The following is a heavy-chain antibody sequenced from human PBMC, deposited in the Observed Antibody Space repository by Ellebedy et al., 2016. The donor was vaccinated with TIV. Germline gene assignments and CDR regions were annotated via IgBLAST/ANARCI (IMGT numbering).Heavy chain of an antibody. CDR2: ISSTSNTI. V-gene: IGHV3-48*01. J-gene: IGHJ3*01. CDR1: GFIFSRYS. Sequence: PGGSLRLSCAASGFIFSRYSMNWVRQAPGKGLEWVSYISSTSNTIYYAASVKGRFPISRDNSKNTLYLQMNSLRAEDTAIYYCAKSFDILTGYSLFDVWGQGTMVTVSS. D-gene: IGHD3-9*01. CDR3: AKSFDILTGYSLFDV.